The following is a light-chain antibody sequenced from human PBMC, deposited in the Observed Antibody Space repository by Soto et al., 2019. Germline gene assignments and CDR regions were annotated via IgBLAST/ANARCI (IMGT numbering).Light chain of an antibody. V-gene: IGKV3D-7*01. CDR3: QQDCNLPPT. Sequence: PGDRGTLSCRASQSVISSSLTWYQQKPGQAPSLLIYGASTRATSIPARFSGSGSGTDFTLTISSLLPEDFAVYYCQQDCNLPPTFGQGSKVEVK. CDR2: GAS. CDR1: QSVISSS. J-gene: IGKJ1*01.